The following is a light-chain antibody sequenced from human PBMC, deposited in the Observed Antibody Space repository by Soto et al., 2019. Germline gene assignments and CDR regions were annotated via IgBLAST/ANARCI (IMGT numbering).Light chain of an antibody. Sequence: QSVLTQPHSASGTPGQRVPISCSGSSSNIGSNYVYWYQQLQGTAQNLQIYRNNHRPSRIPARFSASKSGTSASMAISGIRSEDEAYYYWASWDESLSGHVVCGGGTKLTVL. J-gene: IGLJ2*01. CDR3: ASWDESLSGHVV. V-gene: IGLV1-47*01. CDR1: SSNIGSNY. CDR2: RNN.